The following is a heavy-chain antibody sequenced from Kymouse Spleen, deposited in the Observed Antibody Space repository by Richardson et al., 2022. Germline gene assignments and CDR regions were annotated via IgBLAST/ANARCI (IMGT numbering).Heavy chain of an antibody. CDR1: GFTFSNAW. Sequence: EVQLVESGGGLVKPGGSLRLSCAASGFTFSNAWMSWVRQAPGKGLEWVGRIKSKTDGGTTDYAAPVKGRFTISRDDSKNTLYLQMNSLKTEDTAVYYCTARYNWNYVRYFDYWGQGTLVTVSS. D-gene: IGHD1-7*01. CDR2: IKSKTDGGTT. J-gene: IGHJ4*02. CDR3: TARYNWNYVRYFDY. V-gene: IGHV3-15*01.